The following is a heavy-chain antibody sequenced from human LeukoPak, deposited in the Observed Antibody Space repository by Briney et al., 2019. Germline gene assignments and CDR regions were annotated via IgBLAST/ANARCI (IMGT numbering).Heavy chain of an antibody. D-gene: IGHD2-2*02. CDR2: IYYSGST. V-gene: IGHV4-59*01. CDR3: ARDVRYCSSTSCYNPGPIDAFDI. J-gene: IGHJ3*02. Sequence: SETLSLTCTVSGGSISSYYWSWIRQPPGKGLEWIGYIYYSGSTNYNPSLKSRVTISVDTSKNQFSLKLSFVTAADTAVYYCARDVRYCSSTSCYNPGPIDAFDIWGQGTMVTVSS. CDR1: GGSISSYY.